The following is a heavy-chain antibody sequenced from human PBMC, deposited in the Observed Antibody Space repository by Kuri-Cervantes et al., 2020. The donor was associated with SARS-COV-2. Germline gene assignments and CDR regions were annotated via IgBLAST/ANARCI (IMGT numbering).Heavy chain of an antibody. CDR1: GFTVSSNY. Sequence: GGSLRLSCAASGFTVSSNYMSWVRQAPGKGLEWVSVIYSGGSTYYADSVKGRFTISRDNSKNTLYLQMNSLSAEDTAVYYCAIAAAEFFDYWGQGTLVTVSS. CDR3: AIAAAEFFDY. D-gene: IGHD6-13*01. V-gene: IGHV3-53*01. CDR2: IYSGGST. J-gene: IGHJ4*02.